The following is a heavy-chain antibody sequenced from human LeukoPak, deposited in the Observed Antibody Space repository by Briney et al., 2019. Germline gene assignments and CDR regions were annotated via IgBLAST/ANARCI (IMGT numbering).Heavy chain of an antibody. CDR1: GGSISSSSYY. J-gene: IGHJ6*02. CDR3: AREFYGSGSYAPYYYYYGMDV. CDR2: IYYSGSA. V-gene: IGHV4-30-4*08. Sequence: SETLSLTCTVSGGSISSSSYYWGWIRQPPGRGLEWIGYIYYSGSAYYHPSLKSRLTISVDTSKNQFSLKLSSVTAADTAVYYCAREFYGSGSYAPYYYYYGMDVWGQGTTVTVSS. D-gene: IGHD3-10*01.